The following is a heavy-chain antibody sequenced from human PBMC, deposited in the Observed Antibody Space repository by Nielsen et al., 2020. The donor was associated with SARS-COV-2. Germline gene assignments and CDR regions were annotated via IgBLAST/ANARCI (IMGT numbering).Heavy chain of an antibody. D-gene: IGHD2-2*03. J-gene: IGHJ3*02. CDR2: ISWNSGSI. Sequence: GGSLRLSCAASGLTFDDYAMHWVRQAPGKGLEWVSGISWNSGSIGYADSVKGRFTISRDNAKNSLYLQMNSLRAEDTALYYCAKGSWIESDAFDIWGQGTMVTVSS. CDR1: GLTFDDYA. CDR3: AKGSWIESDAFDI. V-gene: IGHV3-9*01.